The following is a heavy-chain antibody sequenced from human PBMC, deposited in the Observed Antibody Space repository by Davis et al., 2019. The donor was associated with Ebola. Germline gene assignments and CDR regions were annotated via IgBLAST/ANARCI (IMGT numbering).Heavy chain of an antibody. CDR1: GFTFSSYA. CDR2: ISSNGGST. Sequence: GESLKISCSASGFTFSSYAMHWVRQAPGKGLEYVSAISSNGGSTYYANSVKGIFTISSDNSKNPLYLQMGSLRAEDMAVYYCARGPYSSGWYFDYWGQGTLVTVSS. V-gene: IGHV3-64*01. D-gene: IGHD6-19*01. J-gene: IGHJ4*02. CDR3: ARGPYSSGWYFDY.